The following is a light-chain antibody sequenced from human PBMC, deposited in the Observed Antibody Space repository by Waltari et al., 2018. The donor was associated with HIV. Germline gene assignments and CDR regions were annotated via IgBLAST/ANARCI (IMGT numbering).Light chain of an antibody. V-gene: IGKV3D-15*01. CDR2: GAS. CDR1: QSVSSN. CDR3: QQYNEWPPWT. J-gene: IGKJ1*01. Sequence: EIVMTQSPATLSVSPGERATLSCRASQSVSSNLAWYQQKPGQASRLLIYGASTRATGVPARFSGSGSGTEFTLTISSLQSEDFAVYYCQQYNEWPPWTFGQGTKVEIK.